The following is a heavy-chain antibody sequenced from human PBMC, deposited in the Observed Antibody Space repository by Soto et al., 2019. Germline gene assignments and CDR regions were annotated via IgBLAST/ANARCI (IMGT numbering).Heavy chain of an antibody. CDR2: ITPVFGTA. V-gene: IGHV1-69*01. CDR3: ARSLEGTTVTNWFDP. Sequence: QLQRFKSGAEVKKPGPSVKFSGKASAATLNSNSLIWLRQAPGQRREWMGGITPVFGTADYAQSFEDRLTITADDSTSTVYMELSSLRSDDTAVYYCARSLEGTTVTNWFDPWGQGALVTVSS. D-gene: IGHD4-17*01. J-gene: IGHJ5*02. CDR1: AATLNSNS.